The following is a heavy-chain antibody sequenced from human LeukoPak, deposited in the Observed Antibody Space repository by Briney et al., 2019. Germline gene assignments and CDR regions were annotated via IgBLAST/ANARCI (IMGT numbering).Heavy chain of an antibody. Sequence: GRSLRLSCAASGFMFSIYGMHWVRQAPGKGLEWVAVIWPDGSIQYYADSMKGRFTISRDNSKNTLYLQLNGLRADDSAVYYCARHNNDWGWDYWGQGAQVTLSS. CDR3: ARHNNDWGWDY. D-gene: IGHD2-8*02. V-gene: IGHV3-33*01. J-gene: IGHJ4*02. CDR2: IWPDGSIQ. CDR1: GFMFSIYG.